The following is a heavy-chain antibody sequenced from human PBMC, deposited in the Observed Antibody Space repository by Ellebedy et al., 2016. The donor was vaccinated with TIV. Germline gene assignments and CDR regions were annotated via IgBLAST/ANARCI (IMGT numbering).Heavy chain of an antibody. V-gene: IGHV3-30*03. Sequence: PGGSLRLSCAAKGFTFSSYAMSWVLQAPGTGLEWVAVISYDGSGRYADSVKGRFTISRDNSKNTVFLQMNSLRAEDTAVYYCATDGGRWFDWDFQHWGQGTLVIVSA. CDR1: GFTFSSYA. D-gene: IGHD3-9*01. J-gene: IGHJ1*01. CDR2: ISYDGSGR. CDR3: ATDGGRWFDWDFQH.